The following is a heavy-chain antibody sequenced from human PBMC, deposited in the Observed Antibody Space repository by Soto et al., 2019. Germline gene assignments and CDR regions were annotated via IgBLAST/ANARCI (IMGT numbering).Heavy chain of an antibody. CDR3: AKGEYYDFWSGPDYYYYGMDV. V-gene: IGHV3-23*01. J-gene: IGHJ6*02. D-gene: IGHD3-3*01. CDR2: ISGSGGST. CDR1: GFTFSSYA. Sequence: GGSLRLSCAASGFTFSSYAMSWVRQAPGKGLEWVSAISGSGGSTYYADSVKGRFTISRDNSKNTLYLQMNSLRAEDTAVYYCAKGEYYDFWSGPDYYYYGMDVWGQGTTVTVSS.